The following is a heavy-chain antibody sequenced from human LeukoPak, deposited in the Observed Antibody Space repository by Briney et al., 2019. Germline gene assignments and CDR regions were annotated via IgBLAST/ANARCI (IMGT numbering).Heavy chain of an antibody. V-gene: IGHV1-69*05. CDR3: ARGSSSSPRFDY. CDR2: IIPIFGTA. CDR1: GGTFSSYA. J-gene: IGHJ4*02. Sequence: SGKVSCKASGGTFSSYAISWVRQAPGQGLEWMGGIIPIFGTANYAQKFQGRVTITTDESTSTAYMELSSLRSEDTAVYYCARGSSSSPRFDYWGQGTLVTVSS. D-gene: IGHD6-6*01.